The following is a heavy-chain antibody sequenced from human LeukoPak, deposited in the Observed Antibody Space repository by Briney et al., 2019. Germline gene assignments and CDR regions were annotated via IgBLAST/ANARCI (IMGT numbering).Heavy chain of an antibody. CDR2: ISSSSSTI. J-gene: IGHJ4*02. V-gene: IGHV3-48*04. Sequence: GSLRLSCAASGFTFSSYSMNWVRQAPGKGLEWVSYISSSSSTIYYADSVKGRFTTSRDNAKNSLCLQMNSLSAEDTAIYYCAREDDWNYEDYWGQGTLVTVSS. CDR3: AREDDWNYEDY. CDR1: GFTFSSYS. D-gene: IGHD1-7*01.